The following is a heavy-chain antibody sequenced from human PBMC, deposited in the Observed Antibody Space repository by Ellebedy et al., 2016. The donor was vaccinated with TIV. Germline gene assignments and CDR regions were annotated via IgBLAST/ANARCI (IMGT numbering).Heavy chain of an antibody. J-gene: IGHJ6*04. Sequence: SETLSLXXTVSGGSVSSGSYYWSWIRQPPGKGLEWIGYIYYSGSTNYNPSLKSRVTISVDTSKNQFSLKLSSVTAADTAVYYCARSPITIFGVVILMDVWGKGTTVTVSS. CDR1: GGSVSSGSYY. CDR2: IYYSGST. D-gene: IGHD3-3*01. V-gene: IGHV4-61*01. CDR3: ARSPITIFGVVILMDV.